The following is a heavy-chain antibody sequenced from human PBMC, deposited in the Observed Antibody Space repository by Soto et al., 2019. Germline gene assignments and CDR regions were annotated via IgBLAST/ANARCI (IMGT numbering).Heavy chain of an antibody. Sequence: GGSLRLSCAASGFTFSSYGMHWVRQAPGKGLEWVAVISYDGSNKYYADSVKGRFTISRDNSKNTLYLQMNSLRAEDTAVYYCAKGLAVAGTDDLYYFDDWGQGTRVTVSS. J-gene: IGHJ4*02. D-gene: IGHD6-19*01. CDR2: ISYDGSNK. CDR1: GFTFSSYG. CDR3: AKGLAVAGTDDLYYFDD. V-gene: IGHV3-30*18.